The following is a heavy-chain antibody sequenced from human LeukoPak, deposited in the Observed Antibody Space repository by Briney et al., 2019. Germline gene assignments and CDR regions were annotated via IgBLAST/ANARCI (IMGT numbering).Heavy chain of an antibody. D-gene: IGHD3-16*01. CDR2: IYYSGST. J-gene: IGHJ4*02. CDR3: ARANIVGGYYFDY. Sequence: SETLSLTCTVSGGSLWSFYWSWIRQPPGKGLEWIGSIYYSGSTYYNPSLKSRVTISVDTSKNQFSLKLSSVTAADTAVYYCARANIVGGYYFDYWGQGTLVTVSS. CDR1: GGSLWSFY. V-gene: IGHV4-39*07.